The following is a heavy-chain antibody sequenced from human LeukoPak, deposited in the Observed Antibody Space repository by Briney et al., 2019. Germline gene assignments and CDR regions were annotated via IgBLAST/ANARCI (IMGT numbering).Heavy chain of an antibody. Sequence: GGSLRLSCAASGFTFSKYSMNWVRQAPGKGLEWVSYISPSSSNILYADSVKGRFTISRDNAKNSLNLQMNSLRAQHTAVYYCARTLYYYDSSGYFYWGQGTLVTVSS. J-gene: IGHJ4*02. D-gene: IGHD3-22*01. CDR3: ARTLYYYDSSGYFY. V-gene: IGHV3-48*01. CDR2: ISPSSSNI. CDR1: GFTFSKYS.